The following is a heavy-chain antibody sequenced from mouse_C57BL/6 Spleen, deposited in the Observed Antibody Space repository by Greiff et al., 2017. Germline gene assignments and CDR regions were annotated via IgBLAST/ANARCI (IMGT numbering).Heavy chain of an antibody. D-gene: IGHD3-2*02. J-gene: IGHJ2*01. CDR1: GYSFTDYN. Sequence: VQLQQSGPELVKPGASVKISCKASGYSFTDYNMNWVKQSNGKSLEWIGVINPNYGTTSYNQKFKGTATLTVDQSSSTAYMQLNSLTSEDSAVXYCARSRQLRLYYFDYWGQGTTLTVSS. CDR3: ARSRQLRLYYFDY. CDR2: INPNYGTT. V-gene: IGHV1-39*01.